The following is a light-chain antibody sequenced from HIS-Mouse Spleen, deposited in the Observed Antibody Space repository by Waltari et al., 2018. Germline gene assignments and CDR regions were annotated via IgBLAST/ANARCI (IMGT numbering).Light chain of an antibody. Sequence: EIVMTQSPATLSVSPGERATLSCRASQSVSSNLAWYLQKPGQSPQLLIYEVSSRFSGVPDRFSGSGSGTDFTLKISRVEAEDVGVYYCMQGIHLPFTFGPGTKVDIK. CDR1: QSVSSN. CDR3: MQGIHLPFT. CDR2: EVS. J-gene: IGKJ3*01. V-gene: IGKV2-29*03.